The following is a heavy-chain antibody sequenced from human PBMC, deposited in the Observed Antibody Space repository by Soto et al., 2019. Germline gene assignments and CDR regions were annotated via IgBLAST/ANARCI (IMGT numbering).Heavy chain of an antibody. CDR1: GYTLTELS. CDR3: ATRYFDWSPHRKHNWFLP. V-gene: IGHV1-24*01. D-gene: IGHD3-9*01. Sequence: ASVKVSCKVSGYTLTELSMHWVRQAPGKGLEWMGGFDPEDGETIYAQKFQGRVTMTEDTSTDTAYMELSSLRSEDTAVYYCATRYFDWSPHRKHNWFLPWGQRTLVTVSS. CDR2: FDPEDGET. J-gene: IGHJ5*02.